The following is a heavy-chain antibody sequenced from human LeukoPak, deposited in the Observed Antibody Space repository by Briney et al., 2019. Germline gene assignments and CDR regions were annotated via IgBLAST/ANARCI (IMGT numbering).Heavy chain of an antibody. CDR2: ISNGGAGT. Sequence: GESLRLSCAASGFNFRSHAMSWVRQAPGKGLEWVSVISNGGAGTYYADSVKGRFTISRDNSKSTLYLQMSSLRAEDTAVYYCEKDYGTNVYDPLVYWGQGTLVTVSS. CDR1: GFNFRSHA. V-gene: IGHV3-23*01. D-gene: IGHD3-10*01. CDR3: EKDYGTNVYDPLVY. J-gene: IGHJ4*02.